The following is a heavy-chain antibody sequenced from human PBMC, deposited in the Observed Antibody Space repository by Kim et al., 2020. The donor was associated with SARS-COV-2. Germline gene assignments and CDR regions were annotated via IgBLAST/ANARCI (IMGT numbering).Heavy chain of an antibody. CDR2: ISSNGFGT. V-gene: IGHV3-64*02. CDR3: AREARNSGNYDYLDY. D-gene: IGHD1-26*01. CDR1: GFSLTNYA. Sequence: GGSLRLSCTASGFSLTNYAMHWVRQAPGKGLEYVSAISSNGFGTFYVDFVEGRFTISRDTSKNTLYLQLGSLRVEDKAMYYCAREARNSGNYDYLDYWGQGILVSVSS. J-gene: IGHJ4*02.